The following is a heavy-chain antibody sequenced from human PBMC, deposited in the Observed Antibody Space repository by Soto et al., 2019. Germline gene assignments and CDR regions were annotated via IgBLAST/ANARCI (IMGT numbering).Heavy chain of an antibody. J-gene: IGHJ6*02. CDR3: AKEEGHPDYYYYGMDV. Sequence: QVQLQESGPGLVKPSQTLSLTCTVSGGSISSGDYYWSWIRQPPGKGLEWIGYIYYSGSTYYNPSLKSRVTISVDTSKNQFSLKLSSVTAADTAVYYCAKEEGHPDYYYYGMDVWGQGTTVTVSS. V-gene: IGHV4-30-4*01. CDR1: GGSISSGDYY. CDR2: IYYSGST.